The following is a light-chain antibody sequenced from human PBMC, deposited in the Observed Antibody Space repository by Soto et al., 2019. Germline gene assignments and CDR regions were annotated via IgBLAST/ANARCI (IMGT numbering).Light chain of an antibody. CDR3: SSYTTSSTPVV. CDR2: DVT. CDR1: SSDVGSYDY. Sequence: QSALTQPASVSGSPGQSITISCTGTSSDVGSYDYVSWYQHHPGKAPKLMIYDVTNRPSGVSNRFSGSKSGNTASLTISELQAEDEADYYCSSYTTSSTPVVFGGGTQLTVL. V-gene: IGLV2-14*03. J-gene: IGLJ2*01.